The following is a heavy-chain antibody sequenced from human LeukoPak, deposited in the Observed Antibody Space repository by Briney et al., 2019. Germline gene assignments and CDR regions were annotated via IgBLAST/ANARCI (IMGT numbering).Heavy chain of an antibody. D-gene: IGHD1-14*01. V-gene: IGHV3-23*01. CDR3: AKYRTRSAPPRNFDY. Sequence: EGSLRLSCAASGFTFASFAMLWVRQAPGKGLECVSVIGSDSGGIHYADSVKGRFTISRDNSKNTLFLQMDSLRADDTAVYYCAKYRTRSAPPRNFDYWGQGTLVTVSP. CDR1: GFTFASFA. J-gene: IGHJ4*02. CDR2: IGSDSGGI.